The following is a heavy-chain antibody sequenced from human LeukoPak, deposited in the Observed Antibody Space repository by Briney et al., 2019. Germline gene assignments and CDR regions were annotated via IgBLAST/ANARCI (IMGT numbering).Heavy chain of an antibody. J-gene: IGHJ5*02. CDR2: IYYSGST. V-gene: IGHV4-39*01. D-gene: IGHD6-13*01. CDR3: ARHEIPHSSSWYPSWFDP. CDR1: GGSISSSSYY. Sequence: PSETLSLTCTVSGGSISSSSYYWGWIRQPPGKGLEWIGSIYYSGSTYYSPSLKSRVTISVDTSKNQFSLKLSSVTAADTAVYYCARHEIPHSSSWYPSWFDPWGQGTLVTVSS.